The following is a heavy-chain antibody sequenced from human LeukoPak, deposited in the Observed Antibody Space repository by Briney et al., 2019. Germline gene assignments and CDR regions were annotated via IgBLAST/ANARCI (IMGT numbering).Heavy chain of an antibody. Sequence: PGGSLRLSCAASGFDVSNHHMVWVRQAPGKGLEWVSVTYTRGNSYYTDSVKGRFIISRDTSKNTMDLQMNSLRPEDSALYFCARGGRGSAAVVAPRSFDIWGQGTMVAVSS. CDR2: TYTRGNS. J-gene: IGHJ3*02. V-gene: IGHV3-53*01. CDR3: ARGGRGSAAVVAPRSFDI. D-gene: IGHD3-22*01. CDR1: GFDVSNHH.